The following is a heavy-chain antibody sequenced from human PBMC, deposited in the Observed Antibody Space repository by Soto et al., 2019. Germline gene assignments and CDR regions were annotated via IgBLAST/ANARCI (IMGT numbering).Heavy chain of an antibody. V-gene: IGHV4-4*07. Sequence: XATLSLTCTVSGASISGFYWSWIRKSAGKGLEWIGRIYATGTTDYNPSLKSRVMMSVDTSKKQFSLKLRSVTAADTAVYYCVRDGTKTLRDWFDPCGQRISVTVSS. CDR1: GASISGFY. CDR2: IYATGTT. CDR3: VRDGTKTLRDWFDP. J-gene: IGHJ5*02. D-gene: IGHD1-1*01.